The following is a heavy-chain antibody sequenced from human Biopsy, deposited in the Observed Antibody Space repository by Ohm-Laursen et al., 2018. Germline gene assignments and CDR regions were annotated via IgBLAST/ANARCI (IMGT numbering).Heavy chain of an antibody. J-gene: IGHJ6*02. CDR3: ARDSRRTAREGGMDV. V-gene: IGHV3-21*01. CDR1: GFTFSSCS. D-gene: IGHD6-6*01. CDR2: ISETSSHI. Sequence: GSLRLSCTASGFTFSSCSMNWVRQAPGKGLEWISYISETSSHIYDADSVKGRFTVARDNAKNSLYLQLNSLRAEDTAVYYCARDSRRTAREGGMDVWGQGTTVTVSS.